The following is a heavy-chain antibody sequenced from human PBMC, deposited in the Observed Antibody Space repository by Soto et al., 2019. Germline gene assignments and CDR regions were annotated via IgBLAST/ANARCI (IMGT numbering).Heavy chain of an antibody. CDR1: GYTFTSYD. D-gene: IGHD1-26*01. V-gene: IGHV1-8*01. Sequence: QVQLVQSGAEVKKPGASVKVSCKASGYTFTSYDINWVRQATGQGLEWMGWMNPNSGNTGYAQKFQGRVTMTRNTSISTAYMERSSLRSEDTAVYYGASLVVGYWYFDLWGRGTLVTVSS. CDR2: MNPNSGNT. J-gene: IGHJ2*01. CDR3: ASLVVGYWYFDL.